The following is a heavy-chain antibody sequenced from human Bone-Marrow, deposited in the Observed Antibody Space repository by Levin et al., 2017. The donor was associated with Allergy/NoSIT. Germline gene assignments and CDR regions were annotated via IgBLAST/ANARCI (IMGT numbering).Heavy chain of an antibody. CDR2: ISGSGGST. Sequence: PGGSLRLSCAASGFTFSSYAMNWVRQAPGKGLEWVSAISGSGGSTYYADSVKGRFTISRDNSKNTLYVQMNSLRAEDTAVYYCARGNKDYGGNQTYWYGDLWGRGTLVTVSA. CDR3: ARGNKDYGGNQTYWYGDL. CDR1: GFTFSSYA. V-gene: IGHV3-23*01. D-gene: IGHD4-23*01. J-gene: IGHJ2*01.